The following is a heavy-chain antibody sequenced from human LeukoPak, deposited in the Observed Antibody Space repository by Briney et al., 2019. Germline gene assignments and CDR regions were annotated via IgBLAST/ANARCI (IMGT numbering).Heavy chain of an antibody. Sequence: SGGDTYHADSVKGRFTISGDNSKNTLYLKMNTLRAEDTAVYYCAKDPPYDYWSGYPDYWGQRTLVTVPS. V-gene: IGHV3-23*01. J-gene: IGHJ4*02. D-gene: IGHD3-3*01. CDR3: AKDPPYDYWSGYPDY. CDR2: SGGDT.